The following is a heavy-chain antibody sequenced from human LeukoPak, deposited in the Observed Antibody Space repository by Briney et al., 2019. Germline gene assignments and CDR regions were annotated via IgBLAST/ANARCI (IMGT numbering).Heavy chain of an antibody. CDR3: AKDIMVAVAGTAALFDY. J-gene: IGHJ4*02. CDR1: GFTFSSYS. V-gene: IGHV3-21*04. Sequence: GGSLRLSCAASGFTFSSYSMNWVRQAPGKGLEWVSSISSSSSYIYYADSVKGRFTISRDNAKNSLYLQMNSLRAEDTALYYCAKDIMVAVAGTAALFDYWGQGTLVTVSS. D-gene: IGHD6-19*01. CDR2: ISSSSSYI.